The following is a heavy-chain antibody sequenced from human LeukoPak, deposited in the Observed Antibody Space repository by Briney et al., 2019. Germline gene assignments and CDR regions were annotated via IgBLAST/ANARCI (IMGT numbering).Heavy chain of an antibody. J-gene: IGHJ3*02. CDR2: IYTSGST. V-gene: IGHV4-4*07. CDR3: ARDTAMVTARRRFAFDI. Sequence: PSETLSLTCTVSGGSISSYYWSWIWQPAGKGLEWIGRIYTSGSTNYNPSLKSRVTMSVDTSKNQFSLKLSSVTAADTAVYYCARDTAMVTARRRFAFDIWGQGTMVTVSS. D-gene: IGHD5-18*01. CDR1: GGSISSYY.